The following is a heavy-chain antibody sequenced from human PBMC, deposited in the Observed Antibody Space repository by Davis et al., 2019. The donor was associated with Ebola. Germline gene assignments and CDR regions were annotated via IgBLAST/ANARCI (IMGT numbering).Heavy chain of an antibody. V-gene: IGHV3-33*08. CDR3: ARDETTVVTGWFDP. J-gene: IGHJ5*02. CDR1: GFTFSRYG. Sequence: GESLKISCEASGFTFSRYGMHWVRQAPGKGPEWLTYIFFDGSETFYADSVKGRFTISRDNSKNTLYLQMNSLRAEDTAVYYCARDETTVVTGWFDPWGQGTLVTVSS. D-gene: IGHD4-23*01. CDR2: IFFDGSET.